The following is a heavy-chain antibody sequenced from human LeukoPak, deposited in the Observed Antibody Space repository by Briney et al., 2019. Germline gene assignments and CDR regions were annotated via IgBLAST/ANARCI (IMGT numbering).Heavy chain of an antibody. J-gene: IGHJ4*02. V-gene: IGHV1-2*02. CDR2: INPNSGGT. CDR1: GYTFTGYY. D-gene: IGHD6-13*01. CDR3: ARDPSSSVIAAAGPLVYGYFDY. Sequence: ASVKVSCKASGYTFTGYYMHWVRQAPGQGLEWMGWINPNSGGTNYAQKFQGRVTMTRDTSISTAYMELSRLRSDDTAVYYCARDPSSSVIAAAGPLVYGYFDYWGQGTLVTVSS.